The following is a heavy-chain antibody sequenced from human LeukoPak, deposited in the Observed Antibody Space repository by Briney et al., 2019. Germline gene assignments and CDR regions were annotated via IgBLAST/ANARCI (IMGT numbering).Heavy chain of an antibody. CDR3: AREGMAISTGYYNNDAFDI. V-gene: IGHV1-2*02. J-gene: IGHJ3*02. CDR2: INPNSGGT. Sequence: GASVKVSCKASGYTFTGYYMHWVRQAPGQGLEWMGWINPNSGGTNYAQKFQGRVTMTRDTSISTAYMELSRLRSDDTAVYYCAREGMAISTGYYNNDAFDIWGQGTMVTVSS. D-gene: IGHD3-9*01. CDR1: GYTFTGYY.